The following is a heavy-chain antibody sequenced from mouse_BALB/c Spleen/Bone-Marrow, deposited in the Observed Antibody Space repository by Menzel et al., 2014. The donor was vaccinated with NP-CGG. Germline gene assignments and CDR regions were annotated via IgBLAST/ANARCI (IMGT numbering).Heavy chain of an antibody. V-gene: IGHV1-67*01. CDR3: ARGSYYDPAWFAY. Sequence: VKLVESGPELVRPGVSVKISCKGSGYTFTDYAMRWVKQSHAKSLEWIGVISTYSGNTSYNQKFKGKATMTVDKSSSTAYMELARLTSEDSAIYYCARGSYYDPAWFAYWGQGTLVTVSA. J-gene: IGHJ3*01. CDR2: ISTYSGNT. D-gene: IGHD2-4*01. CDR1: GYTFTDYA.